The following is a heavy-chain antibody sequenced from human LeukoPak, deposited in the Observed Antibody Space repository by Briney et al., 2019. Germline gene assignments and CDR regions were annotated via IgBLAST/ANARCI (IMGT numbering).Heavy chain of an antibody. V-gene: IGHV3-21*01. D-gene: IGHD2-15*01. CDR1: GFTFSSYS. CDR3: ARRKYDCSGGSCYGCAFDL. Sequence: GGSLRLSCAASGFTFSSYSMNWVRQAPGKGLEWVSSISSSSSYIYYADSVKGRFTISRDNAKSSLYLQMNGLRAEDTALYYCARRKYDCSGGSCYGCAFDLWGQGTMVTVSS. CDR2: ISSSSSYI. J-gene: IGHJ3*01.